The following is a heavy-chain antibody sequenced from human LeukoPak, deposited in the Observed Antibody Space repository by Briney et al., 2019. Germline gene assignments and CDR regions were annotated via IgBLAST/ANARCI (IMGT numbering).Heavy chain of an antibody. CDR2: IYYSGST. V-gene: IGHV4-59*01. CDR3: ASVLGVTGHYGMDV. J-gene: IGHJ6*02. D-gene: IGHD3-10*02. Sequence: SETLPLTCTVSGGSISSYYWSWIRQPPGKGLEWIGYIYYSGSTNYNPSLKSRVTISVDTSKNQFSLKLSSVTAADTAVYYCASVLGVTGHYGMDVWGQGTTVTVSS. CDR1: GGSISSYY.